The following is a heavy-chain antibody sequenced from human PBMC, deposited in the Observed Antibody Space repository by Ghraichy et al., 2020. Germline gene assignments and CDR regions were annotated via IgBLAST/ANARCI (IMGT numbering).Heavy chain of an antibody. V-gene: IGHV3-53*01. CDR1: GFTVSSNY. Sequence: GGSLRLSCAASGFTVSSNYMSWVRQAPGKGLEWVSVIYSGGSTYYADSVKGRFTISRDNSKNTLYLQMNSLRAEDTAVYYCARNTVTFAMLDYWGQGTLVTVSS. D-gene: IGHD4-17*01. CDR3: ARNTVTFAMLDY. J-gene: IGHJ4*02. CDR2: IYSGGST.